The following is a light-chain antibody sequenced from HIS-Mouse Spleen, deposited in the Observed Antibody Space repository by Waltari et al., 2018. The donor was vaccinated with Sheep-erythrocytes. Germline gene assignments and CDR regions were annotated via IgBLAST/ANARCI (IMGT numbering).Light chain of an antibody. J-gene: IGKJ4*01. V-gene: IGKV1-5*03. CDR3: QQYNSYPRT. CDR2: KAS. CDR1: QSISSW. Sequence: DIQMTQSPSTLSASVGDRVTIICRASQSISSWLAWYQQKPGKAPKLLIYKASSLESGVPSRFSGNESGTEFAHTISSRQPDDFATYYCQQYNSYPRTFGGGTKVEIK.